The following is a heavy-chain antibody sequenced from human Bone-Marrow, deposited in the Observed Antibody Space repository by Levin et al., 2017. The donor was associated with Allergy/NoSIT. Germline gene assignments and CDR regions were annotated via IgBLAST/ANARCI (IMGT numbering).Heavy chain of an antibody. Sequence: GSLRLSCAVYGGSFSGYYWSWIRQPPGKGLEWIGEINHSGSTNYNPSLKSRVTISVDTSKNQFSLKLSSVTAADTAVYYCASTAVGYCSSTSCYIPPYYDYYYMDVWGKGTTVTVSS. J-gene: IGHJ6*03. CDR2: INHSGST. V-gene: IGHV4-34*01. CDR3: ASTAVGYCSSTSCYIPPYYDYYYMDV. D-gene: IGHD2-2*01. CDR1: GGSFSGYY.